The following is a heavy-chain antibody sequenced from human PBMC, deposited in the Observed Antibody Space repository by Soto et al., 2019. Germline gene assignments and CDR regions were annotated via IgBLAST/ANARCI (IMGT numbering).Heavy chain of an antibody. CDR3: TTGGSGTDY. V-gene: IGHV3-30*03. D-gene: IGHD1-26*01. Sequence: PGESLKISCEVSGFTFSAYGMHWVRQAPGKGLEWVAAISHDGTNKNYGDSVKGRFTISRDDSKTTHYLQMNGLKTEDTATYYCTTGGSGTDYWGQGTLVTVSS. CDR1: GFTFSAYG. CDR2: ISHDGTNK. J-gene: IGHJ4*02.